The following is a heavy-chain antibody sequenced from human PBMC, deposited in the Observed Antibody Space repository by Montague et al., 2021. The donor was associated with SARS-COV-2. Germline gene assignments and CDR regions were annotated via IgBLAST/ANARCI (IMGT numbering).Heavy chain of an antibody. D-gene: IGHD1-26*01. V-gene: IGHV4-34*01. J-gene: IGHJ6*03. CDR1: DGSFSNFY. Sequence: SETLSLTCAVFDGSFSNFYWSWIRQPPGKGLELIGEINHSETTYYNPSLKSRVTISVDTSRNQFSLKLNSVTAADAAVYYCASGDDNGSGYLDVWGKGTTVTVSS. CDR2: INHSETT. CDR3: ASGDDNGSGYLDV.